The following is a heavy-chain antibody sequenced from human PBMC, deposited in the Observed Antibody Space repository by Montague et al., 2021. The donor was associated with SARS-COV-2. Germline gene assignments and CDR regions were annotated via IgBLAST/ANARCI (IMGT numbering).Heavy chain of an antibody. CDR3: ARGGGTVITFLGVGYLRGTLSWFDL. CDR1: GGSISSSSYY. V-gene: IGHV4-39*07. CDR2: IFYSGST. J-gene: IGHJ5*02. Sequence: SETLSLTCTVSGGSISSSSYYWGWIRQPPGKGLEWIGNIFYSGSTFYNPSLKSRVTISVDTSKNQFSLKLSSVTAADTAVYYCARGGGTVITFLGVGYLRGTLSWFDLWGRGTLVTVSS. D-gene: IGHD3-16*01.